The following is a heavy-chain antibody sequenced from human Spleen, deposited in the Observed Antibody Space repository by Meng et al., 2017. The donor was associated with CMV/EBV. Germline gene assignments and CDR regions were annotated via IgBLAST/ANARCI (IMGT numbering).Heavy chain of an antibody. CDR2: ISAYNGNT. D-gene: IGHD4-17*01. J-gene: IGHJ6*02. V-gene: IGHV1-18*01. Sequence: ASVKVSCKASGYTFSSYGISWVRQAPGQGFEWMGWISAYNGNTNHAQKFQGRVTMTTDTDTSTAYMELSSLRSEDTAVYYCARGYYGDYADRYYYYGMDVWGQGTTVTVSS. CDR1: GYTFSSYG. CDR3: ARGYYGDYADRYYYYGMDV.